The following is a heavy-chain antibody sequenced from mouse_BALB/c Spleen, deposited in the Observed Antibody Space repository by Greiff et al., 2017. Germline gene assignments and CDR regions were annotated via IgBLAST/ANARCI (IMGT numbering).Heavy chain of an antibody. J-gene: IGHJ2*01. D-gene: IGHD2-3*01. V-gene: IGHV1-15*01. Sequence: QVQLQQSGAELVRPGASVTLSCKASGYTFTDYEMHWVKQTPVHGLEWIGAIDPETGGTAYNQKFKGKATLTADKSSSTAYMELRSLTSEDSAVYYGTGGYYYFDYWGQGTTLTVSS. CDR1: GYTFTDYE. CDR3: TGGYYYFDY. CDR2: IDPETGGT.